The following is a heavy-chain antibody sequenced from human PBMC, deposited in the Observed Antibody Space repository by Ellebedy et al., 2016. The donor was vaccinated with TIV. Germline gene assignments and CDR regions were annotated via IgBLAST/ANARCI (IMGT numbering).Heavy chain of an antibody. Sequence: GESLKISCAASGFTFSSYAMSWVRQAPGKGLEWVSTISGSGRNTYFADSVKGRFTNSRDESKNTLYLQVNSLRAEDTAVYYCAKEQGVGARNFHHWGQGTLVTVSS. CDR2: ISGSGRNT. V-gene: IGHV3-23*01. CDR3: AKEQGVGARNFHH. CDR1: GFTFSSYA. J-gene: IGHJ1*01. D-gene: IGHD1-26*01.